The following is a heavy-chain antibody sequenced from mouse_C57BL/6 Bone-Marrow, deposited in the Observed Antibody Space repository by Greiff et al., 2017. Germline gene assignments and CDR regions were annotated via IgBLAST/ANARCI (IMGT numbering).Heavy chain of an antibody. CDR2: IYPGSGST. D-gene: IGHD1-1*01. CDR1: GYTFTSYW. V-gene: IGHV1-55*01. J-gene: IGHJ1*03. CDR3: ARRDYGSSYGYFDV. Sequence: QVQLQQPGAELVKPGASVKMSCKASGYTFTSYWITWVKQRPGQGLEWIGDIYPGSGSTNYNEKFKSKATLTVDTSSSTAYMQLSSLTSEDSAVYYGARRDYGSSYGYFDVWGTGTTVTVSS.